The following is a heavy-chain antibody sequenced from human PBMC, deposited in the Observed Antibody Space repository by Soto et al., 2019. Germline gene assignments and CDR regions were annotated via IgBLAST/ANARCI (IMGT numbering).Heavy chain of an antibody. V-gene: IGHV3-30*18. J-gene: IGHJ4*02. CDR2: ISYEGSNK. CDR1: GFTFSSYG. CDR3: AKGDYGNYFDY. Sequence: QVQLVESGGGVVQPGRSLRLSCAASGFTFSSYGMHWVRQAPGKGLEWVAVISYEGSNKYYADSVKGRFTSSRDNSKNKLYLQMNSLRAEDTAVYYCAKGDYGNYFDYWGQGTLVTVSS. D-gene: IGHD4-17*01.